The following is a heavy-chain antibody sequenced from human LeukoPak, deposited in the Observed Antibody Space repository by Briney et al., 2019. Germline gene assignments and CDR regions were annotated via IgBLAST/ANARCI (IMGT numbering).Heavy chain of an antibody. J-gene: IGHJ4*02. V-gene: IGHV3-23*01. CDR2: ISGSGGST. Sequence: GGSLRLSCAASGFTFSSYGMSWVRQAPGKGLEWVSAISGSGGSTYYADSVKGRFTISRDNSKNTLYLQMDSLRAEDTAVYYCARASPSEYDFWSGYQGDYWGQGTLVTVSS. CDR1: GFTFSSYG. CDR3: ARASPSEYDFWSGYQGDY. D-gene: IGHD3-3*01.